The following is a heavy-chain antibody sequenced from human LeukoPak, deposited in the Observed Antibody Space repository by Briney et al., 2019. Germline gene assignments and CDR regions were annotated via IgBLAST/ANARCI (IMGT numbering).Heavy chain of an antibody. CDR1: GFTFSSYS. V-gene: IGHV3-21*01. Sequence: GGSLRLSCAASGFTFSSYSMNWVRQAPGKGLEWVSSISSSSSYIYYADSVKGRFTISRDNAKNSLYLQMNSLRAEDTAVYYCARGTAMVKNYFDYWGQGSLVTVSS. D-gene: IGHD5-18*01. CDR3: ARGTAMVKNYFDY. J-gene: IGHJ4*02. CDR2: ISSSSSYI.